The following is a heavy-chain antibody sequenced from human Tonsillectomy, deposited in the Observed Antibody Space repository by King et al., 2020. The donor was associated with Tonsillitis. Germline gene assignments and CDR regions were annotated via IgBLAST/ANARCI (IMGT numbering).Heavy chain of an antibody. CDR2: INPHSGGT. Sequence: QVQLVESGAEVKKPGASVKVSCQASGYTFTGFYMHWVRQAPGQGLEWMGWINPHSGGTHYAQTFQGRVTLTRDTSISTAYMELSSLRSDDTAVYYCASGKNQSRDYYTSGSYYNVGHVIYWGQGTLVTVSS. CDR1: GYTFTGFY. CDR3: ASGKNQSRDYYTSGSYYNVGHVIY. D-gene: IGHD3-10*01. J-gene: IGHJ4*02. V-gene: IGHV1-2*02.